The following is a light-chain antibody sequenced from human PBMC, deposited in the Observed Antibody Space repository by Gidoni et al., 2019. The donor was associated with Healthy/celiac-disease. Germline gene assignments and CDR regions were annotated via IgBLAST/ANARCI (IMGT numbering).Light chain of an antibody. V-gene: IGKV1-33*01. CDR1: QDISNY. CDR3: QQYDNLPLT. J-gene: IGKJ4*01. Sequence: DIQMTQSPSSLSASVGDRVTITCQASQDISNYLNWYQQKPGKAPKLRIYDASNLEAGVQSRFSGSGSGTDFTFTISSLQPEDIATYYCQQYDNLPLTFGGGTKVEIK. CDR2: DAS.